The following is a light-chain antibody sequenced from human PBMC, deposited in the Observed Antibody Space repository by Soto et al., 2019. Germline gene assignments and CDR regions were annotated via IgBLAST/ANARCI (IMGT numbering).Light chain of an antibody. J-gene: IGKJ1*01. CDR2: GAS. Sequence: EIVLTQSPGTLSLSPGERATLSCRASQSVSSSSLAWYKQKPGQTPRLLIYGASRRATGIPDRFSGSGSGTGFTLTISRLEPEDFAVYYCQQYGSSPRTFGQGTKVEIK. CDR1: QSVSSSS. V-gene: IGKV3-20*01. CDR3: QQYGSSPRT.